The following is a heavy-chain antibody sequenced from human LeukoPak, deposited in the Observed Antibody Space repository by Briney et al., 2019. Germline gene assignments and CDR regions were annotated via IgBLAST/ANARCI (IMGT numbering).Heavy chain of an antibody. J-gene: IGHJ4*02. CDR1: GGSSSGYY. CDR3: ASPSSIAAN. D-gene: IGHD6-6*01. Sequence: PSETLSLTCAVYGGSSSGYYWSWIRQPPGKGLEWIGEINHSGSTNYIPSLKSRVTISVDTSKNQSSLKLSSVTAADTAVYYCASPSSIAANWGQGTLVTVSS. CDR2: INHSGST. V-gene: IGHV4-34*01.